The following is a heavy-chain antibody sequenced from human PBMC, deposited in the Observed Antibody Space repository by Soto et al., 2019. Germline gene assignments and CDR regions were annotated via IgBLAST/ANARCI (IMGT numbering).Heavy chain of an antibody. V-gene: IGHV3-33*01. J-gene: IGHJ6*02. CDR1: GFTFSSYG. CDR3: ASFAPGYSSSWTKSYYYYDMDV. CDR2: IWYDGSNK. D-gene: IGHD6-13*01. Sequence: GGSLRLSCAASGFTFSSYGMHWVRQAPGKGLEWVAVIWYDGSNKYYADSVKGRFTISRDNSKNTPYLQMNSLRAEDTAVYYCASFAPGYSSSWTKSYYYYDMDVWGQGTTVTVSS.